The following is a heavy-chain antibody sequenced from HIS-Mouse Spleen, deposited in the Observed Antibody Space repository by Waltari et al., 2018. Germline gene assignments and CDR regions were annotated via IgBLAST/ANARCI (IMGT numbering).Heavy chain of an antibody. CDR2: IYYSGSP. D-gene: IGHD1-1*01. CDR1: GGSISSSRYY. V-gene: IGHV4-39*01. J-gene: IGHJ3*02. Sequence: QLQLQESGPGLVKPSETLSLTCTVSGGSISSSRYYWGWIRQPPGKGLEWIGSIYYSGSPYYNPSLKSRVTISVDTSKNQFSLKLSSVTAADTAVYYCARPTPRDAFDIWGQGTMVTVSS. CDR3: ARPTPRDAFDI.